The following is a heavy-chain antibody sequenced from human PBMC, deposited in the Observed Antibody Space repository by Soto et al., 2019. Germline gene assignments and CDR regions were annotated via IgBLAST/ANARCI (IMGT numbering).Heavy chain of an antibody. D-gene: IGHD2-8*01. CDR3: VRPGRTNPDF. Sequence: GASVKVSCKVSGYTLTELSMHWVRQAPGKGLEWVGGFDPEDGETIYAQKFQGRVTMTEDTSTDTAYMELSSLGAEDTAIYYCVRPGRTNPDFWGQGTLVTVSS. V-gene: IGHV1-24*01. CDR1: GYTLTELS. CDR2: FDPEDGET. J-gene: IGHJ4*02.